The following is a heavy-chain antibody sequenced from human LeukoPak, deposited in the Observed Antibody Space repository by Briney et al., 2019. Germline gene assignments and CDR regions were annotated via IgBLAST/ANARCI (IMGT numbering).Heavy chain of an antibody. Sequence: PSQTLSLTCTVSGGSISSGSYYWSWIRQPAGKGLEWIGRIYTSGSTNYNPSLKSRVTISVDTSKNQFSLKLSSVTAADTAVYYCARDSALYYYYMDVWGKGTTVTVSS. D-gene: IGHD6-6*01. V-gene: IGHV4-61*02. J-gene: IGHJ6*03. CDR2: IYTSGST. CDR3: ARDSALYYYYMDV. CDR1: GGSISSGSYY.